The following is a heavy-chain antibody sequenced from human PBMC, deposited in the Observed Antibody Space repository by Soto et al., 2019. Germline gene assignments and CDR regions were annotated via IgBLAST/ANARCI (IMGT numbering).Heavy chain of an antibody. Sequence: EVQLLESGGGLVQPGGSLRLSCAASGFTFSSYAMSWVRQAPGKGLEWVSAISGSGGSTYSADYVKGRFTISRDNSKNTLYLQMNSLRAEDTAVYYCAKGRGYCSSTSCYVGSDYWGQGALVTVSS. CDR2: ISGSGGST. CDR3: AKGRGYCSSTSCYVGSDY. CDR1: GFTFSSYA. D-gene: IGHD2-2*01. V-gene: IGHV3-23*01. J-gene: IGHJ4*02.